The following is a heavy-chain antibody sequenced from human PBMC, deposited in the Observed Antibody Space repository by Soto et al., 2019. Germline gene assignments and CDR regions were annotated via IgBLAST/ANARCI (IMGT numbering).Heavy chain of an antibody. CDR3: AKWASGEDEWLGSGYYYALDV. CDR1: GFTFDDYA. Sequence: EVQLVESGGGLVQPGRSLRLSCAASGFTFDDYAMHWVRQAPGKGLEWVSGISWNSGSIGYADSVKGRFTISRDNAKNSLYLQMNRLRAEDTALYYCAKWASGEDEWLGSGYYYALDVWGKGTTVTVSS. D-gene: IGHD3-3*01. J-gene: IGHJ6*04. V-gene: IGHV3-9*01. CDR2: ISWNSGSI.